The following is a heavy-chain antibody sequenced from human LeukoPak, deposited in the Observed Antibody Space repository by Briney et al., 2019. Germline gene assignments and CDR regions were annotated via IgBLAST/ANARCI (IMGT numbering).Heavy chain of an antibody. CDR2: IKQDGSEK. Sequence: GGSLRLSCAASGFTFSSYWMSWVRQAPGKGLEWVANIKQDGSEKYYVDSVKGRFTISRDNAKNSLYLQMNSLRAEDTAVYYCAREMSSISWFDVFDLWGQGTMVTVSS. D-gene: IGHD2-2*01. CDR1: GFTFSSYW. J-gene: IGHJ3*01. V-gene: IGHV3-7*01. CDR3: AREMSSISWFDVFDL.